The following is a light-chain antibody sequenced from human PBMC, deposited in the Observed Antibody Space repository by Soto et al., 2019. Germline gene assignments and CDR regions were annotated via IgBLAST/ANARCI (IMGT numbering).Light chain of an antibody. CDR3: QSYDSSLSGRVV. J-gene: IGLJ2*01. V-gene: IGLV1-40*01. CDR1: NSNIGAGYD. CDR2: GNS. Sequence: QSVLTQPPSVSGAPGQRVTISCTGSNSNIGAGYDVHWYQQLPGTAPKLLIYGNSNRPSGVPDRFSGSKSGTSASLAITGLQAEDEADYYCQSYDSSLSGRVVFGGGTKVTVL.